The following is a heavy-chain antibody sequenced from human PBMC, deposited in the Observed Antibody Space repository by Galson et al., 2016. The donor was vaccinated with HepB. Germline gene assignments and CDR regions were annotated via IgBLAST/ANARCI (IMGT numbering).Heavy chain of an antibody. J-gene: IGHJ4*02. D-gene: IGHD3-10*01. CDR3: ASDRATWLGEFDS. V-gene: IGHV1-69*05. Sequence: SVKVSCKASGGTFSSYAISWVRQAPGQGLEWMGGIVPIFGTPNHAQKFQGRVTISMDTSASTVFMEMSSLKSEDTAVYYCASDRATWLGEFDSWGQGTLVTVSS. CDR2: IVPIFGTP. CDR1: GGTFSSYA.